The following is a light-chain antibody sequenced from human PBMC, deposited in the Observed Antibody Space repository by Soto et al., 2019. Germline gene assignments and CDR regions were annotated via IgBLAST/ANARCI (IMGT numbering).Light chain of an antibody. J-gene: IGKJ1*01. Sequence: DIQMTQSPSTLSASVGDRVTITCRASQSISTWLAWYQQKPGKAPKLLIYKASSLESGVPSRFSGSGSGTEFTLTISSLQPDDFATYYCQHYNSYRTFGQGTKVE. CDR1: QSISTW. CDR2: KAS. V-gene: IGKV1-5*03. CDR3: QHYNSYRT.